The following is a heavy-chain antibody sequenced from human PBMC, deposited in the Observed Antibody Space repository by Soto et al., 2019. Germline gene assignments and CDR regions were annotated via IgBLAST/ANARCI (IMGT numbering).Heavy chain of an antibody. J-gene: IGHJ3*02. Sequence: PSETLSLTCTVSGGSISSSSYYWGWIRQPPGKGLEWIGSIYYSGSTYYNPSLKSRVTISVDTSKNQFSLKLSSVTAADTAVYYCARQITMVRGVIKEDDAFDIWGQGTMVTVSS. CDR2: IYYSGST. V-gene: IGHV4-39*01. CDR1: GGSISSSSYY. D-gene: IGHD3-10*01. CDR3: ARQITMVRGVIKEDDAFDI.